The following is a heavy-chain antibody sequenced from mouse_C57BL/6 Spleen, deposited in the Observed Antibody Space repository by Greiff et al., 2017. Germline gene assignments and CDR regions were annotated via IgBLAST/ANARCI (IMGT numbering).Heavy chain of an antibody. CDR2: ISSGGDYI. D-gene: IGHD1-1*01. Sequence: EVHLVESGEGLVKPGGSLKLSCAASGFTFSSYAMSWVRQTPEQRLEWVAYISSGGDYIYYADTVKGRFTISRDNAWNTLYLPMSSLKSDDTAMYYYTRDIYYYGSRNAYWGQGTLVTVSA. V-gene: IGHV5-9-1*02. CDR1: GFTFSSYA. CDR3: TRDIYYYGSRNAY. J-gene: IGHJ3*01.